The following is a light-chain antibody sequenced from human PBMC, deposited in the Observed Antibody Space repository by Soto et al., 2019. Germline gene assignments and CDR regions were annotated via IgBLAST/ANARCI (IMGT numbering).Light chain of an antibody. Sequence: QSALTQPASVSGSPGQSITISCTGTSSDVGSYNLVSWYQQHPGKAPKLMIYEGTKRPSGVSDRFSGSSSGNTASLTISGLQAEDEADYYCCSYASSSTYVFGSGTKLTVL. CDR1: SSDVGSYNL. CDR3: CSYASSSTYV. J-gene: IGLJ1*01. CDR2: EGT. V-gene: IGLV2-23*01.